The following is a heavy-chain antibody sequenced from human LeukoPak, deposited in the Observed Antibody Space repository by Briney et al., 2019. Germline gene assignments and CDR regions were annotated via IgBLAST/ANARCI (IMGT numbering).Heavy chain of an antibody. CDR2: IKPDGGEK. D-gene: IGHD1-26*01. Sequence: PGGSLRLSCAASGFTFNNYAMSWVRQSPGKGLEWVANIKPDGGEKNYVDSVRGRFTISRDNSKNSLYVQMNSLRAEHTAVYYCASGLGDGSYTGLKWGQGTLVTVSS. CDR1: GFTFNNYA. CDR3: ASGLGDGSYTGLK. J-gene: IGHJ4*02. V-gene: IGHV3-7*01.